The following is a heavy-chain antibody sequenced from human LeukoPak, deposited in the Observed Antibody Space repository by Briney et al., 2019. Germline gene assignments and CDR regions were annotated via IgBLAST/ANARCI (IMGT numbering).Heavy chain of an antibody. CDR1: GYTFTSYA. CDR2: INAGNGNT. V-gene: IGHV1-3*01. D-gene: IGHD4-17*01. J-gene: IGHJ6*02. Sequence: ASVKVSCKASGYTFTSYAMHWVRQAPGRRLEWMGWINAGNGNTKYSQKFQGRVTITRDTSASTAYMELSSLRSEDTAVYYCARDIGTVTNYYGMDVWGQGTTVTVSS. CDR3: ARDIGTVTNYYGMDV.